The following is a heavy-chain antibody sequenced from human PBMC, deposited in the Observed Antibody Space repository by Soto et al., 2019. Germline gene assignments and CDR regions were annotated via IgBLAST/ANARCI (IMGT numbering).Heavy chain of an antibody. CDR3: AHGSRLPQNNWFDP. CDR1: GGTFSSYA. Sequence: SVKVSCKASGGTFSSYAISWVRQAPGQGLEWMGGIIPIFGTANYAQKFQGRVTITADESTSTAYMELSSLRSEDTAVYYCAHGSRLPQNNWFDPWGQGTLVTVSS. CDR2: IIPIFGTA. V-gene: IGHV1-69*13. D-gene: IGHD2-15*01. J-gene: IGHJ5*02.